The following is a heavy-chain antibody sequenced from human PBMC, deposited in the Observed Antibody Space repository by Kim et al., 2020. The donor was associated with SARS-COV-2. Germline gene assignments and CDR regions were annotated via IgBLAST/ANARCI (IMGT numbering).Heavy chain of an antibody. D-gene: IGHD1-1*01. CDR3: AKGNWNGESYFDY. CDR2: ISGSGGYT. J-gene: IGHJ4*02. CDR1: GFPFINYA. V-gene: IGHV3-23*01. Sequence: GGSLRLSCAASGFPFINYALSWVRQAPARGLEWVSHISGSGGYTYYADSVKGRFTISRDTSKNTLFLQMNSLRAEDTAVYYCAKGNWNGESYFDYWGQGTLVTVSS.